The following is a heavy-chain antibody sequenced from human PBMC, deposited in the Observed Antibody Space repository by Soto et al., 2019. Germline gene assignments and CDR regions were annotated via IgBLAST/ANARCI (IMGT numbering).Heavy chain of an antibody. CDR2: ISSSSSYI. J-gene: IGHJ4*02. V-gene: IGHV3-21*01. Sequence: GGSLRLSCAASGFTFSSYSMNWVRQAPGKGLEWVSSISSSSSYIYYADSVKGRFTISRDNAKNSLYLQMNSLRAEDTAVYYCASRGPIVVVPAATSSYWGQGTLVTVSS. D-gene: IGHD2-2*01. CDR3: ASRGPIVVVPAATSSY. CDR1: GFTFSSYS.